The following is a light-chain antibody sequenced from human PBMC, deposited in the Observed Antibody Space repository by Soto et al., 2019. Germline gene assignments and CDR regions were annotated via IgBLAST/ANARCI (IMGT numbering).Light chain of an antibody. CDR3: QVWGSTTEPVV. J-gene: IGLJ2*01. Sequence: SYELTQPPSVSVAPGQTASITWGGNNIGRKGVHWYQQKPGQAPVLVVYDNSARPSGIPDRFSGSNSGNTAILTISRVEAGDEADYSCQVWGSTTEPVVFGGGTKLTVL. V-gene: IGLV3-21*02. CDR2: DNS. CDR1: NIGRKG.